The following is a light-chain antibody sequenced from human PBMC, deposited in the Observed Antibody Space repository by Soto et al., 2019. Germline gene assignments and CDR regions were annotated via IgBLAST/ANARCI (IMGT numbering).Light chain of an antibody. CDR3: SSDTSSSTL. Sequence: QSALTQPASVSGSPGQSITIYCTGTSSDVDSYNYVSWYQQHPGKAPKLMIYEVSDRPSGISSRFSGSKSGNTASLTISGLQTEDEADYYCSSDTSSSTLFGTGTKLNVL. J-gene: IGLJ1*01. V-gene: IGLV2-14*01. CDR2: EVS. CDR1: SSDVDSYNY.